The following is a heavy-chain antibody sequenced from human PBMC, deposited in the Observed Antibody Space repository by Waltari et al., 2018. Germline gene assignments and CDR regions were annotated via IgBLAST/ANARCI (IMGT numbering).Heavy chain of an antibody. CDR2: LSYDGSNK. CDR1: GFIFGTSS. CDR3: ARENRQWLAPEPYYFDY. J-gene: IGHJ4*02. V-gene: IGHV3-30*04. Sequence: QVQLLESGGGVVQPGRSLGLSCAAAGFIFGTSSLFWVRQAPGKGLEWVAVLSYDGSNKYYADSLKGRFTISRDNSNNTLYLQMNTLTPEDTAVYFCARENRQWLAPEPYYFDYWGLGTLVTVTS. D-gene: IGHD6-19*01.